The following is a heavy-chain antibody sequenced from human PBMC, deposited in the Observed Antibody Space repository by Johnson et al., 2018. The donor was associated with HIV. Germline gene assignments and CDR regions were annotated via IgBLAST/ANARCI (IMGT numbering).Heavy chain of an antibody. CDR2: IHWNGGNT. J-gene: IGHJ3*02. CDR3: AKDLGTGDDAFDI. V-gene: IGHV3-20*04. Sequence: VQLVESGGGVVRPGGSLRLSCAASGFTFSSYAMSWVRQAPGKGLEWVSGIHWNGGNTGYADSVKGRFTISRDNAKNSLYLQMNNLRAEDTAVYYCAKDLGTGDDAFDIWGQGTMVTVSS. D-gene: IGHD7-27*01. CDR1: GFTFSSYA.